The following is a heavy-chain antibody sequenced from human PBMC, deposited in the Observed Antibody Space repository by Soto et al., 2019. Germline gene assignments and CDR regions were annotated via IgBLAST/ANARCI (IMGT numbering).Heavy chain of an antibody. D-gene: IGHD2-21*02. CDR1: GGSLISSSYY. V-gene: IGHV4-39*07. J-gene: IGHJ4*02. CDR3: ARAGENANDGTGDCVDY. CDR2: IYYSGYT. Sequence: SVTQSLTCTVAGGSLISSSYYWGWQRQPPGKGLEWIGSIYYSGYTYYNPSLKSRVTISVDTSKNQFSLKLSSVTAADTAVYYCARAGENANDGTGDCVDYWGQGTLVTVSS.